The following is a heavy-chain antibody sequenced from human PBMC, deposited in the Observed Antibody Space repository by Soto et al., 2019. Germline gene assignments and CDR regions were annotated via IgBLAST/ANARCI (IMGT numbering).Heavy chain of an antibody. Sequence: GGSLRLSCAASGFTFSSYGMHWVRQAPGKGLEWVAVIWYDGSNKYYADSVKGRFTISRDNAKNMLYLQINSLRAEDTAVYYCAKTATLYYDILTGYYNPYYFDYWGQGTLVTVSS. CDR3: AKTATLYYDILTGYYNPYYFDY. CDR2: IWYDGSNK. D-gene: IGHD3-9*01. CDR1: GFTFSSYG. J-gene: IGHJ4*02. V-gene: IGHV3-33*06.